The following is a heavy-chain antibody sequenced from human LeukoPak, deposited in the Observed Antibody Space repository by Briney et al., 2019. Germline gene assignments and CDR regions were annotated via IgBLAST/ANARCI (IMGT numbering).Heavy chain of an antibody. D-gene: IGHD5-18*01. Sequence: SETLSLTCTVSGGSISSYYWSWIRQPPGKGLEWLGYIYYSGSTNYNPSLKSRVTISVDTSKNQFSLKLSSVTAADTAVYYCAGSRSSLGIQLWLGSEGSQFITNFDYWGQGTLVTVSS. CDR3: AGSRSSLGIQLWLGSEGSQFITNFDY. CDR1: GGSISSYY. J-gene: IGHJ4*02. V-gene: IGHV4-59*01. CDR2: IYYSGST.